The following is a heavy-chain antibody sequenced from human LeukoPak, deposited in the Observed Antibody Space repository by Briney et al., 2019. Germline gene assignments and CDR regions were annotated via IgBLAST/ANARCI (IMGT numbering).Heavy chain of an antibody. CDR3: LSGGYDY. Sequence: SXXXXGWIRQPPGKGLEWIGSIYYSGSTYYNPSLKSRVTITVDTSKNQFSLKLSSVTAADTAVYYCLSGGYDYWGQGTLVTVSS. V-gene: IGHV4-39*01. CDR2: IYYSGST. CDR1: SXXX. J-gene: IGHJ4*02. D-gene: IGHD4-23*01.